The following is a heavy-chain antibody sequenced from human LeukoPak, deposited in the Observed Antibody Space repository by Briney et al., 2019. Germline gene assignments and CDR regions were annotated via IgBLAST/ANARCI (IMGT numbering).Heavy chain of an antibody. V-gene: IGHV4-34*01. CDR1: GGSFSGYY. CDR2: INHSGST. CDR3: AAVSQNWFDP. J-gene: IGHJ5*02. D-gene: IGHD1-14*01. Sequence: PSETLSLTCAVYGGSFSGYYWSWIRQPPGKGLEWIGEINHSGSTNYNPSLKSRVTISVDTSKNQFSLKLSSVTAADTAVYYCAAVSQNWFDPWGQGTLVTVSS.